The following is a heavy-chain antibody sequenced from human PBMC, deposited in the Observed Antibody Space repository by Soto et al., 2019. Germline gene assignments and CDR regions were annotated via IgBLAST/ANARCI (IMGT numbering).Heavy chain of an antibody. V-gene: IGHV4-34*01. J-gene: IGHJ1*01. CDR2: SNHSGST. Sequence: PSETLSLTCAVYGGSFSGYYWSWIRQPPGKGLEWIGESNHSGSTNYNPSLKSRVTISVDTSKNQFSLKLSSVTAADTAVYYCARGTPRPRDFQHWGQGNLLTVSS. CDR1: GGSFSGYY. CDR3: ARGTPRPRDFQH.